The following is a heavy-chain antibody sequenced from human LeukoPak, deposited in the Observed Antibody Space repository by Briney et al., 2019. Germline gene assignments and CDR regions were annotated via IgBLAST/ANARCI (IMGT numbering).Heavy chain of an antibody. D-gene: IGHD1-7*01. CDR2: IRYDGSNK. J-gene: IGHJ4*02. Sequence: GGSLRLSCAASGFTFSSYGMHWVRQAPGKGLEWVAFIRYDGSNKYYSDSVKGRFTISRDNSKNTLYLQMNNLRAEATAVYYCAKDTGLGGITGTTDFDYWGQGTLVTVSS. V-gene: IGHV3-30*02. CDR3: AKDTGLGGITGTTDFDY. CDR1: GFTFSSYG.